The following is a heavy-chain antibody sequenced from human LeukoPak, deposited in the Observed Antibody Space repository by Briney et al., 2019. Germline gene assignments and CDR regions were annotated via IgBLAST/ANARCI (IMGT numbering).Heavy chain of an antibody. J-gene: IGHJ5*02. CDR1: GGSISSYY. V-gene: IGHV4-59*01. CDR2: IYYSGGT. CDR3: ARYSDNWFDP. Sequence: SETLSLACTVSGGSISSYYWSWIRQPPGKELEWIGYIYYSGGTNYNPPLKSRVTISVDKSKNQFSLKLSSVTAADTAVYFCARYSDNWFDPWGQGTLVTVSS. D-gene: IGHD6-13*01.